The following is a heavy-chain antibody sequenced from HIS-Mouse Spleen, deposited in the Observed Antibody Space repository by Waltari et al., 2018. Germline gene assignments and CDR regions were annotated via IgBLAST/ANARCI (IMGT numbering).Heavy chain of an antibody. CDR3: AREIPYSSSWYDWYFDL. CDR2: IYYSGST. V-gene: IGHV4-39*07. D-gene: IGHD6-13*01. Sequence: QLQLQESGPGLVKPSETLSLTCPVPGGPISSSSYSWGWIRQPPGKGLEWIGSIYYSGSTYYNPSLKSRVTISVDTSKNQFSLKLSSVTAADTAVYYCAREIPYSSSWYDWYFDLWGRGTLVTVSS. CDR1: GGPISSSSYS. J-gene: IGHJ2*01.